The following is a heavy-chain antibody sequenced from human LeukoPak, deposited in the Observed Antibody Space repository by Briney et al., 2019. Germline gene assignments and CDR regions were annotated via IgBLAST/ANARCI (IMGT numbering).Heavy chain of an antibody. D-gene: IGHD1-7*01. Sequence: SETLSLTCAVYGGSFSNYYWSWTRQSPGKGLEWIGEINDSGTINYNPSLMSRVTISVDKSKNQFSLKLSSVTAADTAVYYCARRWNYGRNYYIDVWGKGATVSVSS. V-gene: IGHV4-34*01. J-gene: IGHJ6*03. CDR1: GGSFSNYY. CDR2: INDSGTI. CDR3: ARRWNYGRNYYIDV.